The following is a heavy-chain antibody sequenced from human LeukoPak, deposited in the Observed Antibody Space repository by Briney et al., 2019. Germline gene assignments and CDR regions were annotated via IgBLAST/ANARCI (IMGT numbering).Heavy chain of an antibody. Sequence: PGGSLRLSCAASGFTFSSHAMSWVRQAPGKGLEWVSAISGSGGSTYYADSLKGRFTISRDNSKNTLYLQMNSLRAEDTAVYYCAKDRWGLITMIDPPPLLFDYWGQGTLVTVSS. CDR3: AKDRWGLITMIDPPPLLFDY. J-gene: IGHJ4*02. CDR1: GFTFSSHA. CDR2: ISGSGGST. V-gene: IGHV3-23*01. D-gene: IGHD3-22*01.